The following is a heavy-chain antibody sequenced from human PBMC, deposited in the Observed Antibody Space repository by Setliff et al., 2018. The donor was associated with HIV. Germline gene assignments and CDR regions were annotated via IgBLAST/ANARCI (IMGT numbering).Heavy chain of an antibody. D-gene: IGHD2-2*01. CDR2: IYYSGST. CDR1: GGSISSFY. J-gene: IGHJ4*02. Sequence: TSETLSLTCTVSGGSISSFYWTWIRQPPGKGLEWIGYIYYSGSTNYNPSLKSRLTMSVDSSKNQFSLSLSSVTAADTAVYYCAILPDITSWPFDYWARGTLVTVSS. V-gene: IGHV4-59*01. CDR3: AILPDITSWPFDY.